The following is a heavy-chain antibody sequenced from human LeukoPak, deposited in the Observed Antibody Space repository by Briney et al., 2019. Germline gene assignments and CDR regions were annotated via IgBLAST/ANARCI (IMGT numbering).Heavy chain of an antibody. V-gene: IGHV3-30-3*01. CDR1: GFTFSGYA. D-gene: IGHD2/OR15-2a*01. CDR3: TRDHYPGIARGGACNF. J-gene: IGHJ3*01. CDR2: ISYDGSKR. Sequence: PGGSLRLSCVASGFTFSGYAMHWVRQAPGKGLEWVAVISYDGSKRYYADSGKGRFTISRDNSKNATYLEMNSMRVEDTAIYYCTRDHYPGIARGGACNFWGQGTMVTVSS.